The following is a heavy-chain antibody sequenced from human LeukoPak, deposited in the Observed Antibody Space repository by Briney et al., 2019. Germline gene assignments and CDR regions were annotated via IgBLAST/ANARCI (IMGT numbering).Heavy chain of an antibody. CDR1: GFTFSSYA. D-gene: IGHD3-3*01. V-gene: IGHV3-23*01. Sequence: GGSLRLSCAASGFTFSSYAMSWVRQAPGKGLEWVSAISGSGGSTFYADSVKGRFTISRDNSKNTLYLQMNSLRAEDTAVYYCAKDSVLRGGRGSRFFYCYYYMDVWGKGTTVTVSS. CDR3: AKDSVLRGGRGSRFFYCYYYMDV. CDR2: ISGSGGST. J-gene: IGHJ6*03.